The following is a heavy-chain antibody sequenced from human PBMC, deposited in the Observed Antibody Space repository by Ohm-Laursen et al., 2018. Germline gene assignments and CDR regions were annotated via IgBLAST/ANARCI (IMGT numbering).Heavy chain of an antibody. CDR2: ISKDGSNT. Sequence: SLRLSCAASGSTFSSYAMSWVRQAPGKGLEWMAGISKDGSNTYYGHSVEGRFTISRDNSMNTLYLQMNSLRPEDTAVYYCAKDIRTMAGRDVWGQGTTVTVSS. D-gene: IGHD4/OR15-4a*01. CDR3: AKDIRTMAGRDV. J-gene: IGHJ6*02. CDR1: GSTFSSYA. V-gene: IGHV3-30*18.